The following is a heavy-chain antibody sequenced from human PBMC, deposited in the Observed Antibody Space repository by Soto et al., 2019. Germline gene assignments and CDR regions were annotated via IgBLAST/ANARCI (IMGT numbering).Heavy chain of an antibody. D-gene: IGHD5-18*01. CDR3: ATRDTGRVY. Sequence: QVQLQESGPGLVKPSGTLSLTCAVSGVSIGSHDWWTWVRQPPGKGLEWIGESHQSGNTNYNSSLESQVTISLDTSKNHFSLQLSSVTVADTAVYYCATRDTGRVYWGQGTLVTVSS. CDR2: SHQSGNT. J-gene: IGHJ4*02. V-gene: IGHV4-4*02. CDR1: GVSIGSHDW.